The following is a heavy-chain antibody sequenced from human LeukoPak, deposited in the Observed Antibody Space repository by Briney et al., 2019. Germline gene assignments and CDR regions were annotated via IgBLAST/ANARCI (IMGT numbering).Heavy chain of an antibody. J-gene: IGHJ5*02. V-gene: IGHV1-46*01. CDR2: INPSGGST. D-gene: IGHD4-17*01. CDR1: GYTFTGYY. CDR3: ARALLAGDYVVGFRLSGFDP. Sequence: GASVKVSCKASGYTFTGYYMHWVRQAPGQGLEWMGIINPSGGSTSYAQKFQGRVTMTRDMSTSTVYMELSSLRSEDTAVYYCARALLAGDYVVGFRLSGFDPWGQGTLVTVSS.